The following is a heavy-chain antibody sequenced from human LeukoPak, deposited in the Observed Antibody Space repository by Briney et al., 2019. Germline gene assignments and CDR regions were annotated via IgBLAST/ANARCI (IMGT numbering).Heavy chain of an antibody. CDR1: GGSISSSSYY. V-gene: IGHV4-39*07. Sequence: SETLSLTCTVSGGSISSSSYYWGWIRQPPGKGLEWIGEINHSGSTNYNPSLKSRVTISVDTSKNQFSLKLSSVTAADTAVYYCASMYYYDSSGEAYYFDYWGQGTLVTVSS. CDR2: INHSGST. CDR3: ASMYYYDSSGEAYYFDY. D-gene: IGHD3-22*01. J-gene: IGHJ4*02.